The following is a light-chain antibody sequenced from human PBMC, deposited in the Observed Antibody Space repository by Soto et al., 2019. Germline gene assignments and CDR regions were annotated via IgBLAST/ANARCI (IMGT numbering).Light chain of an antibody. CDR2: GVS. V-gene: IGKV3-20*01. CDR1: QSIIT. J-gene: IGKJ1*01. CDR3: QQYEAVVT. Sequence: EFELTQSPGTLSLSPGERATLSCRASQSIITLAWYKQKPGRAPRLLIFGVSRRATGIPDRFSGSGSGTDFTLTISRLEPEDVAVYYCQQYEAVVTFGQGTKVDIK.